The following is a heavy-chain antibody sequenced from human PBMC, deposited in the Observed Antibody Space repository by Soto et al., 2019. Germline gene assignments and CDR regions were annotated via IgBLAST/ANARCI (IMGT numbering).Heavy chain of an antibody. V-gene: IGHV3-23*01. J-gene: IGHJ4*02. CDR2: ISSSGGTT. Sequence: EVQLLESGGGLVQPGGSLRLSCAASGFTFSEYAMSWVRQAPGKGLEWVASISSSGGTTSYTDSVKGRVTISRDNSKTTLFLQMNGLRAEDTAIYYCTKEPKKSISHDYWGLGTLVTVSP. CDR3: TKEPKKSISHDY. CDR1: GFTFSEYA. D-gene: IGHD2-21*01.